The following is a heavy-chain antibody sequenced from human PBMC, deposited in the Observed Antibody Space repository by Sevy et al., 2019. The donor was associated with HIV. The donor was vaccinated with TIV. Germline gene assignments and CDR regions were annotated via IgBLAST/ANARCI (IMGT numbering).Heavy chain of an antibody. CDR1: GYTFTRYG. D-gene: IGHD3-22*01. CDR3: ARDRNNYDSSGYPKGFDV. V-gene: IGHV1-18*01. J-gene: IGHJ6*02. Sequence: ASVKVSCKASGYTFTRYGITWVRQAPGQGLEWMGWRSAYNDNTNYAQNLQRRVTMTTDTSTSTAYMELRSLRSDDTAVYYCARDRNNYDSSGYPKGFDVWGQGTTVTVSS. CDR2: RSAYNDNT.